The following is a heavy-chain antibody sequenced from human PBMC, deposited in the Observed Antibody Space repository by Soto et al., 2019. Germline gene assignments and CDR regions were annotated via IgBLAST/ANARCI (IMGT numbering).Heavy chain of an antibody. CDR3: AGGPYYYDSSGYYDY. CDR1: GASISGNY. CDR2: IYYSGAT. V-gene: IGHV4-59*01. D-gene: IGHD3-22*01. Sequence: KTSETLSLTCNVSGASISGNYWSWIRQPPGKGLEWIGYIYYSGATNYNPSLESRVTISVDTPKSQFSLKLTSVTPADTAVYYCAGGPYYYDSSGYYDYWGQGTLVTVSS. J-gene: IGHJ4*02.